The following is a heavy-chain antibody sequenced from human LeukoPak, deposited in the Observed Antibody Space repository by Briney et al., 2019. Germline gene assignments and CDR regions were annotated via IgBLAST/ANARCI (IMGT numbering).Heavy chain of an antibody. CDR1: GGTFSSYA. V-gene: IGHV1-69*13. J-gene: IGHJ3*02. CDR3: TIGLAGDWDAFDI. Sequence: SVKVSCKASGGTFSSYAISWVRQAPGQGLEWVGGIIPIFGTANYAQKFQGRVTITADESTSTAYMKLSSLRFEDTAVYFCTIGLAGDWDAFDIWGLGTMVTVSS. D-gene: IGHD6-19*01. CDR2: IIPIFGTA.